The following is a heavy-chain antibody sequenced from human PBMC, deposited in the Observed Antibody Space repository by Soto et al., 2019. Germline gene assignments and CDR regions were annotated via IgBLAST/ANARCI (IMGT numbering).Heavy chain of an antibody. CDR1: GDSIISATYY. CDR2: IYYSGNI. Sequence: PSETLSLTCGVSGDSIISATYYWGWIRQPPGKGLEWIGSIYYSGNIYCNPSLESRVTISVDTSKNQFSLKLTSVTAQDTAVYYCARHVRIAARFIGSTRGLYYFNNWGQGTLVTVSS. J-gene: IGHJ4*02. D-gene: IGHD6-6*01. CDR3: ARHVRIAARFIGSTRGLYYFNN. V-gene: IGHV4-39*01.